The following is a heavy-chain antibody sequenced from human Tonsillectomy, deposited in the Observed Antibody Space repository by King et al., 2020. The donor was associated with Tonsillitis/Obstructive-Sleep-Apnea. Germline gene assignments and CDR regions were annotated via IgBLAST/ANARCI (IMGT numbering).Heavy chain of an antibody. D-gene: IGHD2-15*01. CDR1: GFSLSNARMG. V-gene: IGHV2-26*01. Sequence: VTLKESGPVLVKPTETLTLTCTVSGFSLSNARMGVSWIRQPPGKALEWLAHIFSNDEKSYSTSLKSRLTISKDTSKSQVVLTMTNMDPMDTATYYCARTSGYCSGGSCYSRLDWFDPWGQGTLVTVSS. CDR2: IFSNDEK. CDR3: ARTSGYCSGGSCYSRLDWFDP. J-gene: IGHJ5*02.